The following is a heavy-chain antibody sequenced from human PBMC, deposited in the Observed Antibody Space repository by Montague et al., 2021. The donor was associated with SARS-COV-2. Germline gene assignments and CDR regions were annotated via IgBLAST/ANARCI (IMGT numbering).Heavy chain of an antibody. J-gene: IGHJ4*02. CDR3: ARDEGSCGPDY. V-gene: IGHV4-31*03. CDR1: GGSISSAGYY. Sequence: TLSLTCTVSGGSISSAGYYWCWIRQHPGKGLGWIGYIYYSGSTYYNPSLKSRITISVDTSKNQFFLKLSYVTAANTVVYYCARDEGSCGPDYWGQGTLVTVSS. CDR2: IYYSGST. D-gene: IGHD2-15*01.